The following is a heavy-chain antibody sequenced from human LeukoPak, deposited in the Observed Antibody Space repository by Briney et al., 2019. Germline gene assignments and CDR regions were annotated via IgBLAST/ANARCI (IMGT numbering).Heavy chain of an antibody. Sequence: SETLSLTCAVYGGSFSGYYWSWIRQPPGKGLGWIGEINHSGSTNYNPSLKSRVTVSVDTSKNQFSLKLSSVTAADTAVYYCARLDVDTAMVRAYYFDYWGQGTLVTVSS. D-gene: IGHD5-18*01. CDR3: ARLDVDTAMVRAYYFDY. CDR2: INHSGST. J-gene: IGHJ4*02. CDR1: GGSFSGYY. V-gene: IGHV4-34*01.